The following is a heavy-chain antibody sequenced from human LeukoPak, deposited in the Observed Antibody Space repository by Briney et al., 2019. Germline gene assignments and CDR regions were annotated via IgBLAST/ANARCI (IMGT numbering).Heavy chain of an antibody. CDR1: GFTFSGYW. CDR3: VRDLGGRSGH. D-gene: IGHD1-26*01. V-gene: IGHV3-74*01. Sequence: GGSLRLSCAASGFTFSGYWMLWVRQAPGKGLVWVSRINKDGVITHYADSVKGRFTISRDNAKNTVFLQMNSLRAEDTAVYYCVRDLGGRSGHWGQGTLVTVSS. J-gene: IGHJ4*02. CDR2: INKDGVIT.